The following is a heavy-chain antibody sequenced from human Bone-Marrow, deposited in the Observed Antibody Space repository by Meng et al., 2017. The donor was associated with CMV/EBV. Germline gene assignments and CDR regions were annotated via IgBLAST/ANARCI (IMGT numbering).Heavy chain of an antibody. D-gene: IGHD2-15*01. CDR1: GFTFRNYW. V-gene: IGHV3-23*03. J-gene: IGHJ1*01. Sequence: LSLTCAASGFTFRNYWMSWVRQAPGKGLEWVSVIYSGGSSTYYADSVKGRFTISRDNSKNTLYLQMNSLRAEDTAVYYCARPKNLGYCSGGTCSLWYFPHWGQGTLVTVSS. CDR3: ARPKNLGYCSGGTCSLWYFPH. CDR2: IYSGGSST.